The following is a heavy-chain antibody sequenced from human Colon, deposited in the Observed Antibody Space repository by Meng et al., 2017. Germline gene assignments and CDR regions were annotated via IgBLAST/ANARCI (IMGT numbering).Heavy chain of an antibody. CDR1: GASISSDY. V-gene: IGHV4-59*01. Sequence: SETLSLTCSASGASISSDYWTWIRQPPGKGLEFIAYISDSGSPNHNPSLKSRVTLSLDTSKNQFSLNLASVTAADTAVYYCARVASVTRYIDYWGQGTLVTVSS. D-gene: IGHD4-17*01. J-gene: IGHJ4*02. CDR2: ISDSGSP. CDR3: ARVASVTRYIDY.